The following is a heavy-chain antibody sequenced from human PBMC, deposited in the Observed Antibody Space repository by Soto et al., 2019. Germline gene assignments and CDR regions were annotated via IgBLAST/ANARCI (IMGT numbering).Heavy chain of an antibody. CDR3: AKQVVIRPRHVRMDV. J-gene: IGHJ6*02. V-gene: IGHV3-48*03. D-gene: IGHD3-22*01. Sequence: PGGSLRLSCAASGFTFSSYEMNWVRQAPGKGLEWVSYISSSGSTIYYADSVKGRFTISRDNAKHSLYLHMNSLRAADTAVYYCAKQVVIRPRHVRMDVWGQGTTFTVSS. CDR1: GFTFSSYE. CDR2: ISSSGSTI.